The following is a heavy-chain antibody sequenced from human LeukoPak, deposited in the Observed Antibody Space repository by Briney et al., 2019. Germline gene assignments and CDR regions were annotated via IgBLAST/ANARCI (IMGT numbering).Heavy chain of an antibody. CDR2: IYYSGST. Sequence: SETLSLTCTVSGGSISSSSYYWGWIRQPPGKGLEWIGSIYYSGSTYYNPSLKSRVTISVDTSKNQFSLKLSSVTAADTAVYYCARHFFGEFDYWGQGTLVTVSS. V-gene: IGHV4-39*01. D-gene: IGHD3-10*01. CDR1: GGSISSSSYY. J-gene: IGHJ4*02. CDR3: ARHFFGEFDY.